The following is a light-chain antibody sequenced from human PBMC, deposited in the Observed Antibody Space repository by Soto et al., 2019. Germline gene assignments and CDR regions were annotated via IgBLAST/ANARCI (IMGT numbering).Light chain of an antibody. J-gene: IGKJ4*01. CDR2: GAS. CDR3: QQYNSYSLFT. V-gene: IGKV1-5*01. CDR1: QSVSSS. Sequence: DIQMTQSPSTLSASVGDRVTITCRASQSVSSSLAWYQQKPGKAPKLLIYGASILESGVPSRFSGSGSGTEFTLTISGLQPDDFATYYCQQYNSYSLFTFGGGTKV.